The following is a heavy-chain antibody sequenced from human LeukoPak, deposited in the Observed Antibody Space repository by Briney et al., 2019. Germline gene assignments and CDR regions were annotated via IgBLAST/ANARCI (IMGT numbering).Heavy chain of an antibody. CDR1: GFTFSSYS. J-gene: IGHJ4*02. Sequence: PGGSLRLSCAASGFTFSSYSMNWVRQAPGKGLEWVSYISSSSTIYYADSVKGRFTISRDNAKNSLYLQMNSLRAEDTAVYYCARSGIAAAGTDFDYWGQGTLVTVSS. CDR2: ISSSSTI. D-gene: IGHD6-13*01. CDR3: ARSGIAAAGTDFDY. V-gene: IGHV3-48*04.